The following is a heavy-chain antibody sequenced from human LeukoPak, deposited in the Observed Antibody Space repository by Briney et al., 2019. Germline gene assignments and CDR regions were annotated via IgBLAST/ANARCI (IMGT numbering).Heavy chain of an antibody. D-gene: IGHD3-10*01. CDR1: GFTFSSYE. J-gene: IGHJ4*02. CDR3: AKVRLVGSGSYEHDY. V-gene: IGHV3-48*03. Sequence: GGSLRLSCAASGFTFSSYEMNWVRQAPGKGLEWVSYISSSGSTIYYADSVKGRFTISRDNSKNTLYLQMNSLRAEDTAVYYCAKVRLVGSGSYEHDYWGQGTLVTVSS. CDR2: ISSSGSTI.